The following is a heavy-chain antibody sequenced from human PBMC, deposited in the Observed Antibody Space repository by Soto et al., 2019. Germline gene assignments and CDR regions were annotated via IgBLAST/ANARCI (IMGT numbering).Heavy chain of an antibody. Sequence: ASVKVSCKVSGYTLTELSMHWVRQAPGKGLEWMGGFDPEDGETIYAQKFQGRVTMTEDTSTDTAYMELSSLRSEDTAVYYCATRKGVTELSDYYYGMDVWGQGTTVTVSS. CDR2: FDPEDGET. J-gene: IGHJ6*02. V-gene: IGHV1-24*01. CDR1: GYTLTELS. D-gene: IGHD2-21*02. CDR3: ATRKGVTELSDYYYGMDV.